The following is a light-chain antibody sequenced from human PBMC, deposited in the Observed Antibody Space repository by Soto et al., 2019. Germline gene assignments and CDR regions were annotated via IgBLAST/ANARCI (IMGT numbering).Light chain of an antibody. CDR3: QSYDGGLSGVV. J-gene: IGLJ2*01. V-gene: IGLV2-14*01. CDR1: SSDIASYKF. CDR2: EVN. Sequence: QSALTQPASVSGSPGQSITISCTGTSSDIASYKFVSWFQHHPGKAPKLLIYEVNNRPSGVPDRFSGSKSGTSASLAITGLQAGDEADYYCQSYDGGLSGVVFGGGTKLTVL.